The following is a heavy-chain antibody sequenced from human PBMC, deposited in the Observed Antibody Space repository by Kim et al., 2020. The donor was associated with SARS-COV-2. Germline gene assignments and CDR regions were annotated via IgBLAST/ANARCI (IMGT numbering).Heavy chain of an antibody. CDR2: ISYDGSNK. D-gene: IGHD3-22*01. CDR1: GFTFSSYG. CDR3: AMESYYYDSSGYGTAEY. V-gene: IGHV3-30*03. J-gene: IGHJ1*01. Sequence: GGSLRLSCAASGFTFSSYGMHWVRQAPGKGLEWVAVISYDGSNKYYADSVKGRFTISRDNSKNTLYLQMNSLRAEDTAVYYCAMESYYYDSSGYGTAEY.